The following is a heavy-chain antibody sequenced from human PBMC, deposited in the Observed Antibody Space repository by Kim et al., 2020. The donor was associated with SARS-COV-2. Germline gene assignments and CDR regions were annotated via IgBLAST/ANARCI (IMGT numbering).Heavy chain of an antibody. V-gene: IGHV3-30*04. Sequence: GGSLRLSCAASGFTFSSYAMHWVRQAPGKGLEWVAVISYDGSNKYYADSVKGRFTISRDNSKNTLYLQMNSLRAEDTAVYYCARGVWAVAGMDYWGQGTL. CDR2: ISYDGSNK. J-gene: IGHJ4*02. CDR1: GFTFSSYA. D-gene: IGHD6-19*01. CDR3: ARGVWAVAGMDY.